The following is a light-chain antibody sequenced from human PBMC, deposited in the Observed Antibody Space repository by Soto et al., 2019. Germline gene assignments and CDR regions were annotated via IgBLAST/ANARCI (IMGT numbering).Light chain of an antibody. CDR1: SSDIGGYNY. J-gene: IGLJ2*01. V-gene: IGLV2-14*01. CDR2: EVS. CDR3: SSYTSSSTDVV. Sequence: QSVLTQSASVSGSPGQSITISCTGSSSDIGGYNYVSWYQQHPGKAPKLMIYEVSNRPSGVSNRFSGSKSGNTASLTISGLQSEDEADYHCSSYTSSSTDVVFGGGTKVTVL.